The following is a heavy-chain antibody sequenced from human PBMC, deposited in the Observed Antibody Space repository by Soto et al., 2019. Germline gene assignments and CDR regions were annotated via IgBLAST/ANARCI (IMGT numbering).Heavy chain of an antibody. CDR1: GFTFSSYA. CDR2: ISYDGSNK. V-gene: IGHV3-30-3*01. CDR3: ARDYYRFNSGYGFSMDV. J-gene: IGHJ6*02. D-gene: IGHD5-12*01. Sequence: WGSLRLSCAASGFTFSSYAMHGVRQAPGKGLGWVAVISYDGSNKYYADSVKGRFTISRDNSKNTLYLQMNSLRAEDTAVYYCARDYYRFNSGYGFSMDVWGQGTTVTVSS.